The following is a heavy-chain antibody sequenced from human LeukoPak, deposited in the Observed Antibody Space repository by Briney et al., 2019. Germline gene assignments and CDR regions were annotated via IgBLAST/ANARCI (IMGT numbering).Heavy chain of an antibody. J-gene: IGHJ4*02. Sequence: SETLSLTCTVSGGSISSSSYYWGWIRQPPGKGLEWIGSIYYSGSTYYNPSLKSRVTISVDTSKNQFSLKLSSVTAADTAVYYCARAPQGDYWGQGTLVTVSS. CDR3: ARAPQGDY. V-gene: IGHV4-39*07. CDR2: IYYSGST. CDR1: GGSISSSSYY.